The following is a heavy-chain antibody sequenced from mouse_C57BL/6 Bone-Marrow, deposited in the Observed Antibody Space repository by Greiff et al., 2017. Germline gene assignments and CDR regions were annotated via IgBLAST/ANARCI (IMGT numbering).Heavy chain of an antibody. CDR2: IYPGDGDT. Sequence: QVQLQQSGPELVKPGASVKISCKASGYAFSSSWMNWVKQRPGKGLEWIGRIYPGDGDTNYNGKFKGKATLTADKSSSTAYMQLSSLTSEDSAVYFCARSGNYYGSSYFYWYFYGWGTGTTVTVAS. J-gene: IGHJ1*03. CDR3: ARSGNYYGSSYFYWYFYG. CDR1: GYAFSSSW. D-gene: IGHD1-1*01. V-gene: IGHV1-82*01.